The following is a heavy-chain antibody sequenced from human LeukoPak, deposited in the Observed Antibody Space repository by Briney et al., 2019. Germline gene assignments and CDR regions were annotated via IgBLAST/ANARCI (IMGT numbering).Heavy chain of an antibody. CDR2: MNPNSGNT. J-gene: IGHJ4*02. CDR3: ARGNIDHFDY. Sequence: ASMKVSCKASGYTFTSYGISWVRQAPGQGLEWMGWMNPNSGNTGYAQKFQGRVTITRNTSISTAYMELSSLRSEDTAVYYCARGNIDHFDYWGQGTLVTVSS. V-gene: IGHV1-8*03. CDR1: GYTFTSYG. D-gene: IGHD2/OR15-2a*01.